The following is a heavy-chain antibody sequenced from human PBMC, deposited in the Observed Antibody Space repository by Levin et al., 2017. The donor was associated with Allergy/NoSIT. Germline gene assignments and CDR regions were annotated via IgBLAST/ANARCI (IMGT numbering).Heavy chain of an antibody. CDR2: IYPGDSDT. CDR3: ARGEAGTGAAAGYDAFDI. D-gene: IGHD6-13*01. CDR1: GYSFTSYW. V-gene: IGHV5-51*01. J-gene: IGHJ3*02. Sequence: KVGESLKISCKGSGYSFTSYWIGWVRQMPGKGLEWMGIIYPGDSDTRYSPSFQGQVTISADKSISTAYLQWSSLKASDTAMYYCARGEAGTGAAAGYDAFDIWGQGTMVTVSS.